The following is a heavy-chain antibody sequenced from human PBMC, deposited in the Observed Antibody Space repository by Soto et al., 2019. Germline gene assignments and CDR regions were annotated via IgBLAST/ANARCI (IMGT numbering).Heavy chain of an antibody. CDR3: VHHGGVPYYHDF. Sequence: QVQLQESGPGLVNPSGTLSLTCAVPGGSLSSSSWWSWVRQPPGKTLEWLGEIFYSGSTKYNPSLNSRVTISADQSKNDFSLRLSSVTAADTAVYYCVHHGGVPYYHDFWGQGMLVTVSS. J-gene: IGHJ4*02. CDR1: GGSLSSSSW. CDR2: IFYSGST. V-gene: IGHV4-4*02. D-gene: IGHD2-8*01.